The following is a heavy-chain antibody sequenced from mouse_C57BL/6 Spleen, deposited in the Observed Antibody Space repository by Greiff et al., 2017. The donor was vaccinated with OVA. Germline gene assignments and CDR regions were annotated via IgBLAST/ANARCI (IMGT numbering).Heavy chain of an antibody. CDR2: IYPGDGDT. Sequence: VNLVESGPELVKPGASVKISCKASGYAFSSSWMNWVKQRPGKGLEWIGRIYPGDGDTNYNGKFKGKATLTADKSSSTAYMQLSSLTSEDSAVYFCARDGNYSYWYFDVWGTGTTVTVSS. CDR3: ARDGNYSYWYFDV. V-gene: IGHV1-82*01. D-gene: IGHD2-1*01. CDR1: GYAFSSSW. J-gene: IGHJ1*03.